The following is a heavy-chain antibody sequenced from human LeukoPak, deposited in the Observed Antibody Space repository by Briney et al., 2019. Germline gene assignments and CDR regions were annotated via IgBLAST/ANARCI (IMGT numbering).Heavy chain of an antibody. D-gene: IGHD2-2*01. CDR3: ARGPASLTYYMDV. CDR2: IYYSGST. CDR1: GGSISSYY. J-gene: IGHJ6*03. V-gene: IGHV4-59*01. Sequence: PSETLFLTCTVSGGSISSYYWSWIRQPPGKGLEWIGYIYYSGSTNYNPTLKSRVTISVDTSKNQFSLKLSSVTAADTAVYYCARGPASLTYYMDVWGKGTTVTISS.